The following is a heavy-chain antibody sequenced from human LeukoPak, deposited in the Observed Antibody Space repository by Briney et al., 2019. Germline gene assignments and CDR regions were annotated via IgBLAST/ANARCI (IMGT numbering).Heavy chain of an antibody. CDR1: GFTVSSNY. CDR2: INSDGSST. D-gene: IGHD3-9*01. Sequence: GGSLRLSCAASGFTVSSNYMSWVRQAPGKGLVWVSRINSDGSSTSYADSVKGRFTISRDNAKNTLYLQMSSLSAEDTAVYYCARGKTYYDILTSKYSYYIDYWGQGTLVTVSS. V-gene: IGHV3-74*01. J-gene: IGHJ4*02. CDR3: ARGKTYYDILTSKYSYYIDY.